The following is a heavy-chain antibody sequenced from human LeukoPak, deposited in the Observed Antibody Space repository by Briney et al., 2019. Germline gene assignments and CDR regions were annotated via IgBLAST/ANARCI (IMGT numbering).Heavy chain of an antibody. Sequence: SETLSLTCTVSGGSISGYLWTWIRQPPGKGLEWIGYVYDNGDTSYHPSFTGRVSISVAMSKNQFSLKLSSVTVADTAVYYCARHGTEVDYWGQGTLVTVSS. D-gene: IGHD1-1*01. CDR1: GGSISGYL. CDR2: VYDNGDT. V-gene: IGHV4-59*13. J-gene: IGHJ4*02. CDR3: ARHGTEVDY.